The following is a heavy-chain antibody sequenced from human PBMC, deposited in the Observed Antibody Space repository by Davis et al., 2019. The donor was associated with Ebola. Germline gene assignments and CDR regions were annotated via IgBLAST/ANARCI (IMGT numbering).Heavy chain of an antibody. CDR2: IYYSGST. J-gene: IGHJ5*02. D-gene: IGHD4-11*01. CDR1: GGSISSYY. CDR3: ARVRDDYSNYSNWFDP. Sequence: SETLSLTCTVSGGSISSYYWSWIRQPPGKGLEWIGYIYYSGSTNYNPSLKSRVTISVDTSKNQFSLKLSSVTAADTAVYYCARVRDDYSNYSNWFDPWGQGTLVTVSS. V-gene: IGHV4-59*01.